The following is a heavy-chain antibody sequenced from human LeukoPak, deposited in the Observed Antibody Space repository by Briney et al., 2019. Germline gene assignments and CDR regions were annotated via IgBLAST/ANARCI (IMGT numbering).Heavy chain of an antibody. Sequence: SETLSLTCTVSGGSISSYYWSWIRQPPGKGLEWIGYIYYSGSTNYNPSLKGRVTISVDTSKNQFSLKLSSVTAADTAVYYCARRSPYSSGWYHYFDYWGQGTLVTVSS. D-gene: IGHD6-19*01. V-gene: IGHV4-59*08. CDR3: ARRSPYSSGWYHYFDY. CDR2: IYYSGST. CDR1: GGSISSYY. J-gene: IGHJ4*02.